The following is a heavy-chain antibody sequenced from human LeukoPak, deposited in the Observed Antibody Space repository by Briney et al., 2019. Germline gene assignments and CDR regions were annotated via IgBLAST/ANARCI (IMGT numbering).Heavy chain of an antibody. Sequence: PSETLSLTCTVSGGSMNIYYWSWIRQPPGKGLEWIGYIYYSGSTNYNPSLKSRVTISVDTSKNQFSLKLSSVTAADTAVYYCARVPDYYDIPYYYGMDVWGQGTTVTVSS. J-gene: IGHJ6*02. CDR3: ARVPDYYDIPYYYGMDV. CDR2: IYYSGST. V-gene: IGHV4-59*01. D-gene: IGHD3-22*01. CDR1: GGSMNIYY.